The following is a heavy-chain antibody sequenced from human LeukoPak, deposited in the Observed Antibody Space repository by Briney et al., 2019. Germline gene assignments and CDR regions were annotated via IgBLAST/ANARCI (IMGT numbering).Heavy chain of an antibody. V-gene: IGHV3-74*01. Sequence: PGGSLRLSCAASGLTFSGYWMHWVRQVPEKGLVLVSRIDNGGSGTTYADSVKGRFTVSRDNAKNTLYLQMNSLRGEDTAIYYCARGGGWDTIFRVVQYMDVWGKGTTVTVSS. CDR2: IDNGGSGT. D-gene: IGHD3-3*01. CDR1: GLTFSGYW. CDR3: ARGGGWDTIFRVVQYMDV. J-gene: IGHJ6*03.